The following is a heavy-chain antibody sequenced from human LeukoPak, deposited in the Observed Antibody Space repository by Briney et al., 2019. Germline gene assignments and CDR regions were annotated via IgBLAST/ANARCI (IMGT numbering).Heavy chain of an antibody. J-gene: IGHJ4*02. CDR1: GGSISSYY. CDR3: ASHSGAYYFDY. D-gene: IGHD2-15*01. Sequence: SETLSLTCTVSGGSISSYYWSWIRQPPGKGLEWIGYIYYSGSTDYNPSLKSRVTISVDTSKNQFPLKLSSVTAADTAVYYCASHSGAYYFDYWGQRTLVNVSS. CDR2: IYYSGST. V-gene: IGHV4-59*01.